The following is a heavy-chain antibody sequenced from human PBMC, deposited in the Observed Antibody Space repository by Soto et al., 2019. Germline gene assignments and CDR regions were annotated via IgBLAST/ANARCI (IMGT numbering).Heavy chain of an antibody. CDR2: IYYSGST. CDR1: GGSISSSSYY. J-gene: IGHJ5*02. CDR3: ARKVIGLVTTDWFDP. V-gene: IGHV4-39*01. D-gene: IGHD3-9*01. Sequence: SETLSLTCTVSGGSISSSSYYWGWIRQPPGKGLEWIGSIYYSGSTYYNPSLKSRVTISVDTSKNQFSLKLSSVTAADTAVYYCARKVIGLVTTDWFDPWGQGTLVPVS.